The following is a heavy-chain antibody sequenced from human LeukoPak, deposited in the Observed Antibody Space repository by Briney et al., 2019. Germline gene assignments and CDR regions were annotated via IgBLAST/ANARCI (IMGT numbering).Heavy chain of an antibody. Sequence: GSLRLSCAASGFTFSSYSINWVRQAPGKGLEWIGSIYYSGSTYYNPSLRSRVTISVDTSKNQFSLKLSSVTAADTAVYYCARVYSGSYNWFDPWGQGTLVTVSS. J-gene: IGHJ5*02. V-gene: IGHV4-39*07. D-gene: IGHD1-26*01. CDR3: ARVYSGSYNWFDP. CDR2: IYYSGST. CDR1: GFTFSSYSI.